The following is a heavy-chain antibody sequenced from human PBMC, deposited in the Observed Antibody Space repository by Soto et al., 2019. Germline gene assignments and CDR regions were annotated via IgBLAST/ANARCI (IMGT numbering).Heavy chain of an antibody. D-gene: IGHD6-19*01. J-gene: IGHJ3*01. Sequence: GGSLRLSGAASGLAFSNYGMNWVRQAPGKGLEWVGGISGTGGSAYHADSVKGRLTISRDNSKNTLYLQMNSLRAEDTAIYYCVKEGSGWDSRGSFDFWGRGTMVTVSS. CDR1: GLAFSNYG. CDR2: ISGTGGSA. CDR3: VKEGSGWDSRGSFDF. V-gene: IGHV3-23*01.